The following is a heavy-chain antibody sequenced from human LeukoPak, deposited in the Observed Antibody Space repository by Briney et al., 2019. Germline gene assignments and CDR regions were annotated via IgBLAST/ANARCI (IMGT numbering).Heavy chain of an antibody. D-gene: IGHD3-22*01. V-gene: IGHV3-43D*03. J-gene: IGHJ3*02. Sequence: GGSLRLSCAASGFTFDDYAMHWVRQAPGKGLEWVSLISWDGGSTYYADSVKGRFTISRDNSKNSLYLQMNSLRAEDTALYYCAKDTGSSGYDAFDIWGQGTMVTVSS. CDR1: GFTFDDYA. CDR2: ISWDGGST. CDR3: AKDTGSSGYDAFDI.